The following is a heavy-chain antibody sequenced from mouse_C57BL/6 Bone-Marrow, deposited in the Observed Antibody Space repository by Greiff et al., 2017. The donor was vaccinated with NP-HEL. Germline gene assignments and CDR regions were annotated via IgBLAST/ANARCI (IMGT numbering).Heavy chain of an antibody. Sequence: QVQLQQPGAELVMPGASVKLSCKASGYTFTSYWMHWVKQRPGQGLEWIGEIDPSDSYTNYNQKFKGKSTLTVDKSSSTAYMQLSSLTSEDSAVYYCARDYYGNYHYYAMDYWGQGTSVTVSS. CDR2: IDPSDSYT. CDR1: GYTFTSYW. J-gene: IGHJ4*01. V-gene: IGHV1-69*01. D-gene: IGHD2-1*01. CDR3: ARDYYGNYHYYAMDY.